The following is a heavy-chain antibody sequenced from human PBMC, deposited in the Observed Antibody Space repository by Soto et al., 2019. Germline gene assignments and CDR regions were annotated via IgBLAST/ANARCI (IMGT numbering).Heavy chain of an antibody. CDR3: SKAMIGSYDSDAFDV. CDR1: GFSFSRYG. J-gene: IGHJ3*01. Sequence: GGSLRLSCAASGFSFSRYGIHWVRQAPGKGLEWVAVIPYDESTTFYADSVKGRFTISRDNSKNTLFLQMNSLRPEDTAVYYCSKAMIGSYDSDAFDVWGQGTMVTVSS. CDR2: IPYDESTT. D-gene: IGHD3-22*01. V-gene: IGHV3-30*18.